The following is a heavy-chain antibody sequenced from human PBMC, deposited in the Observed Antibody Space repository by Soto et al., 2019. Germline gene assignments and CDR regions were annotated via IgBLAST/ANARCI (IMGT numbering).Heavy chain of an antibody. D-gene: IGHD3-22*01. V-gene: IGHV1-2*04. CDR2: INPNSGGT. J-gene: IGHJ3*02. Sequence: ASVKVSCKASGYTFTGYYMHWVRQAPGQGLEWMGWINPNSGGTNYAQKFQGWVTMTRDTSISTAYMELSRLRSDDTAVYYCASNDPYYYDSSGYKHDAFDIWGQGTMVTV. CDR3: ASNDPYYYDSSGYKHDAFDI. CDR1: GYTFTGYY.